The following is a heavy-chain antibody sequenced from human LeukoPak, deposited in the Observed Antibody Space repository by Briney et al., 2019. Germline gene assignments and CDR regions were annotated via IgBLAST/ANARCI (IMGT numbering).Heavy chain of an antibody. CDR3: ATPGIAVAGNDAFDI. CDR2: IYPGDSDT. V-gene: IGHV5-51*01. CDR1: GYSFPSYW. J-gene: IGHJ3*02. D-gene: IGHD6-19*01. Sequence: GESLKISCKGSGYSFPSYWIGWVRQMPGKGLEWMGIIYPGDSDTRYSPSFQGQVTISADKSISTAYLQWSSLKASDTAMYYCATPGIAVAGNDAFDIWGQGTMVTVSS.